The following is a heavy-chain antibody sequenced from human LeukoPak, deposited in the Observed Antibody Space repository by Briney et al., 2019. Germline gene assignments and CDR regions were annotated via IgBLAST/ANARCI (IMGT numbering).Heavy chain of an antibody. CDR3: ARDLGSGSPTPLGY. Sequence: PSETLSLTCTVSGGSISSYYWSWIRQPPGKGLEWIGYIYYSGSTYCNPSLKSRVTISVDRSKNQFSLKLSSVTAADTAVYYCARDLGSGSPTPLGYWGQGTLVTVSS. J-gene: IGHJ4*02. D-gene: IGHD3-10*02. CDR1: GGSISSYY. V-gene: IGHV4-59*12. CDR2: IYYSGST.